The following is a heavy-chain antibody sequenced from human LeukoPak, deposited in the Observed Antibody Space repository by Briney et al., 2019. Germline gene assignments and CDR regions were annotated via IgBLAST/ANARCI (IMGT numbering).Heavy chain of an antibody. V-gene: IGHV3-33*01. Sequence: GRSLRLSCAASAFTLTSYGMHWVRQAPGKGLEWVALIWYDGSKTYYADSVKGRFTISRDISKNTLYLEMKSLGAEDTAVYYCARDYSTMIRGAVVYYYAMDVWGQGTTVAVSS. CDR2: IWYDGSKT. CDR3: ARDYSTMIRGAVVYYYAMDV. CDR1: AFTLTSYG. D-gene: IGHD3-10*01. J-gene: IGHJ6*02.